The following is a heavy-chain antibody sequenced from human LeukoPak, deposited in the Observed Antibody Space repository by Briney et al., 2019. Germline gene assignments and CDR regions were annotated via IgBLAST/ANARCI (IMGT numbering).Heavy chain of an antibody. J-gene: IGHJ5*02. D-gene: IGHD2-2*01. Sequence: SQTLSLTCTVSGGSISSGSYYWSWIRQPAGKGLEWIGRIYTSGSTNYNPSLKSRVTISVDTSKNQFSLKLSSVTAADTAVYYCARALIVVVPAAMVWFDPWGQGTPVTVSS. CDR3: ARALIVVVPAAMVWFDP. CDR2: IYTSGST. CDR1: GGSISSGSYY. V-gene: IGHV4-61*02.